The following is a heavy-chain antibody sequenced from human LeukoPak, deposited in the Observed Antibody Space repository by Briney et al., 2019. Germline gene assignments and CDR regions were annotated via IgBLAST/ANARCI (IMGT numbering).Heavy chain of an antibody. CDR3: ARGEEQWLEWYFDL. CDR1: GGSFNGYY. Sequence: PSETLSLTCAVYGGSFNGYYWSWIRQPPGKGLEWIGEINHSGSTNYNPSLKSRVTISVDTSKNQFSLKLSSVTAADTAVYHCARGEEQWLEWYFDLWGRGTLVTVSS. J-gene: IGHJ2*01. CDR2: INHSGST. D-gene: IGHD6-19*01. V-gene: IGHV4-34*01.